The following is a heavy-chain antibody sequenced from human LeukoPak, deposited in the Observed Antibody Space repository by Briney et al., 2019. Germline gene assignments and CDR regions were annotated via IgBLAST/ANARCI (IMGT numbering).Heavy chain of an antibody. Sequence: GGSLRLSCAASGFTFDDYAMHWVRQAPGKGLEWVSGISWNSGSIGYADSVKGRFTISRDNAKNSVYLQMNSLRVEDTAVYYCARDTKYAFDNWGQGTLVTVSS. J-gene: IGHJ4*02. CDR1: GFTFDDYA. CDR2: ISWNSGSI. CDR3: ARDTKYAFDN. V-gene: IGHV3-9*01. D-gene: IGHD2-2*01.